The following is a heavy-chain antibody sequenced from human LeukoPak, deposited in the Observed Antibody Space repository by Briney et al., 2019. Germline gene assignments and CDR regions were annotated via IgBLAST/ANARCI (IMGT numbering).Heavy chain of an antibody. CDR1: GGSFSTYY. J-gene: IGHJ4*02. Sequence: SETLSLTCAVYGGSFSTYYWSWIRQPPGKGLEWIGEINHSGSTNNNPSLKSRVTISVDMSKNQISLKLTSVTAADTAVYYCSRDVVDSGSRTYWGQGTLVTVSS. CDR2: INHSGST. D-gene: IGHD1-26*01. V-gene: IGHV4-34*01. CDR3: SRDVVDSGSRTY.